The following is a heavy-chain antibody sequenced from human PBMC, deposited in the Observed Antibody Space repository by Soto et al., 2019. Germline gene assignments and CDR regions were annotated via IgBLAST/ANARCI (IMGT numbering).Heavy chain of an antibody. V-gene: IGHV1-69*12. J-gene: IGHJ6*02. CDR2: IIPIFGTA. D-gene: IGHD2-15*01. Sequence: QVQLVQSGAEVKKPGSSVKVSCKASGGTFSSYAISWVRQAPGQGLEWMGGIIPIFGTANYAQKFQGRVTITADESTSXXYXEXXSLRSEDTAVYYCARRGYCSGGSCHTAGYYYGMDVWGQGTTVTVSS. CDR1: GGTFSSYA. CDR3: ARRGYCSGGSCHTAGYYYGMDV.